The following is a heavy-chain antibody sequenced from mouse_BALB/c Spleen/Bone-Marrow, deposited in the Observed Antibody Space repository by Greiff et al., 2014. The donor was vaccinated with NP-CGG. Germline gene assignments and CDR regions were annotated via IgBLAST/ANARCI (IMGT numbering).Heavy chain of an antibody. Sequence: VMLVESGPELVKPGALVKISCKASGHTFTTYDINWVKQRPGQGLEWIGWISPGDGNTNYNEKFKGKATLTADKSSSTAYMQLSSLTSENSAVYFCARGGDYHYFDYWGQGTTLTVSS. J-gene: IGHJ2*01. CDR1: GHTFTTYD. V-gene: IGHV1S56*01. CDR2: ISPGDGNT. D-gene: IGHD2-4*01. CDR3: ARGGDYHYFDY.